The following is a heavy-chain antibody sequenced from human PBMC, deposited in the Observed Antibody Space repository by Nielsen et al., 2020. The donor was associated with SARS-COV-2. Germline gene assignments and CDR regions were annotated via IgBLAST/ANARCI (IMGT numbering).Heavy chain of an antibody. Sequence: GSLRLSCTVSGGSISSSSNYWGWIRGLEWIGSVGSVGRTYYNPSLRRRVTMSADTSKKQFSLKLSSVTAADTALYYCARFGSGIDYWGQGILVTVSS. CDR1: GGSISSSSNY. D-gene: IGHD3-10*01. CDR2: VGSVGRT. V-gene: IGHV4-39*07. CDR3: ARFGSGIDY. J-gene: IGHJ4*02.